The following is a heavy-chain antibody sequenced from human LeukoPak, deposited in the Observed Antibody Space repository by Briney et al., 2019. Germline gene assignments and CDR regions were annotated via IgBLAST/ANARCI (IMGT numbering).Heavy chain of an antibody. J-gene: IGHJ4*02. CDR2: ISSSSSYI. CDR1: GFTFSSYS. D-gene: IGHD2-2*01. CDR3: ARGDCSSTSCYYY. V-gene: IGHV3-21*01. Sequence: PGGSLRLSCAASGFTFSSYSMNWVRQAPGKGLEWVSSISSSSSYIYYADSVKGRFTISRDNAKNSLYLLMNSLRAEDTAVYYCARGDCSSTSCYYYWGQGTLVTVSS.